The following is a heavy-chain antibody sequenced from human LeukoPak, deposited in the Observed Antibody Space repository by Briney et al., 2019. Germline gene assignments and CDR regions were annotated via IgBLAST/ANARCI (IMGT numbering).Heavy chain of an antibody. Sequence: SETLSLTCAVYGGSFSGYYWSWIRQPPGKGLEWIGEINHSGSTNYNPSPKSRVTISVDTSKNQFSLKLSSVTAADTAVYYCARVEIVVVPAASRKFWFDPWGQGTLVTVSS. CDR2: INHSGST. V-gene: IGHV4-34*01. CDR1: GGSFSGYY. D-gene: IGHD2-2*01. J-gene: IGHJ5*02. CDR3: ARVEIVVVPAASRKFWFDP.